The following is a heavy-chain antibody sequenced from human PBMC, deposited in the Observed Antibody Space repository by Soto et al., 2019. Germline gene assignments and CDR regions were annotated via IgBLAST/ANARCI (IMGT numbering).Heavy chain of an antibody. Sequence: PGGSLRLSCTASGFTFITYTMNWVRQAPGKGLEWISYISPDGSMYYADSVESRFTISRDNAKNSLFLQMNSLRDEDTAVYYCARDRDYAFDYWGLGTLVTVS. D-gene: IGHD2-2*01. J-gene: IGHJ4*02. V-gene: IGHV3-48*02. CDR2: ISPDGSM. CDR1: GFTFITYT. CDR3: ARDRDYAFDY.